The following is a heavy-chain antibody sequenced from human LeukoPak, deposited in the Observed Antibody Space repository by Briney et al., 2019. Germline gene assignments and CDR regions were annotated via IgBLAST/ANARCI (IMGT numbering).Heavy chain of an antibody. D-gene: IGHD5-18*01. CDR2: INPNSGGT. Sequence: ASVKVSCKASGYTFTDYYMHWVRQAPGQGLEWMGWINPNSGGTKYAQKFQGRVTMTRDTSISTAYMELSRLRSDDTAVYYCARMGEYSYIDYWGQGTLVTVSS. CDR3: ARMGEYSYIDY. V-gene: IGHV1-2*02. CDR1: GYTFTDYY. J-gene: IGHJ4*01.